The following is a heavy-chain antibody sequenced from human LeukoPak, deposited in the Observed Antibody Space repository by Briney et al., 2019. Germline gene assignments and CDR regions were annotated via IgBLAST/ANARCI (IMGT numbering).Heavy chain of an antibody. CDR3: ARRRYYDATGYLD. CDR2: IYYSGST. Sequence: PSETLSLTCTISGGSISSSSYYWDWIRQYPGKGLEWLGTIYYSGSTYYNASPKSRLFISVDTSNNQFSLRLSFVTAADTAVYYCARRRYYDATGYLDWGQGTLITVSS. D-gene: IGHD3-22*01. J-gene: IGHJ1*01. CDR1: GGSISSSSYY. V-gene: IGHV4-39*01.